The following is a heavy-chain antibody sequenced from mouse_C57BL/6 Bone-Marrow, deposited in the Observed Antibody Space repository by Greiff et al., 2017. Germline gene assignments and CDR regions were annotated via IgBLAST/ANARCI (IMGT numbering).Heavy chain of an antibody. CDR1: GFTFTDYY. CDR2: IRNKANGYTT. V-gene: IGHV7-3*01. CDR3: ARYSYGSSYWYFDV. Sequence: EVKLVESGGGLVQPGGSLSLSCAASGFTFTDYYMSWVRQPPGKALEWLGFIRNKANGYTTEYSASVKGRFTISRDNSQSILYLQMNALRAEDSCTYYCARYSYGSSYWYFDVWGTGTTVTVSS. D-gene: IGHD1-1*01. J-gene: IGHJ1*03.